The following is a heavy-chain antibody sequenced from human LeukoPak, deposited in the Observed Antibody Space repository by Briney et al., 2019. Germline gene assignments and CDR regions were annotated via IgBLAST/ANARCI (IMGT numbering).Heavy chain of an antibody. J-gene: IGHJ5*02. CDR2: IYTSGST. V-gene: IGHV4-4*07. CDR1: GGSINIYY. CDR3: ARGPLTVTRGFDP. D-gene: IGHD4-17*01. Sequence: SSETLSLTCTVSGGSINIYYWSWIRQPAGKGLEWIGRIYTSGSTNYNPSLKTRVTMSVDTSKNQFSLKLSSVTAADTAVYYCARGPLTVTRGFDPWGQGTLVTVSS.